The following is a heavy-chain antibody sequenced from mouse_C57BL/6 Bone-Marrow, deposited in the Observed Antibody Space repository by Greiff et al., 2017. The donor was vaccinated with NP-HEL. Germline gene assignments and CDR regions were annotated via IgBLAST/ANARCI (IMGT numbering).Heavy chain of an antibody. CDR2: IHPSDSDT. CDR1: GYTFTSYW. CDR3: AIDTTVFRSPYYYAMDY. Sequence: VQLQQPGAELVKPGASVKVSCKASGYTFTSYWMHWVKQRPGQGLEWIGRIHPSDSDTNYNQKFKGKATLTVDKSSSTAYMQLSSLTSEDAAVYYCAIDTTVFRSPYYYAMDYWGQGTSVTVSS. J-gene: IGHJ4*01. D-gene: IGHD1-1*01. V-gene: IGHV1-74*01.